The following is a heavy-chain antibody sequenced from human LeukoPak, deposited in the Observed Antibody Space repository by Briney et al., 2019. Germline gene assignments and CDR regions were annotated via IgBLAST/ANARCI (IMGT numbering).Heavy chain of an antibody. Sequence: ASVKVSCKASGYNFTSYGINWVRQAPGQGPEWMGWISAYNGNTNYAQKFQDRVTMTTDTSTSTAYMELRSLRSDDTAVYYCLQWPARGDGFDIWGQGTTVTVSS. D-gene: IGHD6-19*01. CDR1: GYNFTSYG. J-gene: IGHJ3*02. V-gene: IGHV1-18*01. CDR3: LQWPARGDGFDI. CDR2: ISAYNGNT.